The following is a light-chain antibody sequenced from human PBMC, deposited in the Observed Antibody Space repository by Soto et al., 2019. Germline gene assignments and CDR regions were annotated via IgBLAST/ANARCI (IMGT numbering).Light chain of an antibody. CDR3: QKYNSAPLT. Sequence: DIQMTQSPSSLSASVGDRATITCRASQGISNSLAWYQQKPGKVPKLLIYTASTLQSGVPSRFSGRGFGTDFTLTITSLQPEDVATYYCQKYNSAPLTFGGGTKVEIK. CDR1: QGISNS. V-gene: IGKV1-27*01. J-gene: IGKJ4*01. CDR2: TAS.